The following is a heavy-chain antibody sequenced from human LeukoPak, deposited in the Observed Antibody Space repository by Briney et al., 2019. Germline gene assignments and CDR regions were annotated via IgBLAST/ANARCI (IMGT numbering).Heavy chain of an antibody. Sequence: ASVKVSFKASGYTFTIYYMHWVRQAPGQGMEWMGIINTSGGSTSYAQKFQGRVTMTRDMSTSTDYMEVRRLRSEDTDGYYCERDNSVEDTAWWFDPWGQGTLVTVSS. J-gene: IGHJ5*02. V-gene: IGHV1-46*01. CDR2: INTSGGST. D-gene: IGHD4-23*01. CDR3: ERDNSVEDTAWWFDP. CDR1: GYTFTIYY.